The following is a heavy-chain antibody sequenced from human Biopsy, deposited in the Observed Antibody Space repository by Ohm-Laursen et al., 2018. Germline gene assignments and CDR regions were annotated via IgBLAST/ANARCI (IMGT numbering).Heavy chain of an antibody. CDR1: GFTFTNYT. D-gene: IGHD1-14*01. Sequence: GSLRLSCSASGFTFTNYTMNWVRQAPGKGLEWVAHIDVSDYNTYYADSVRGRFTISRDNSKQMVHLEINSLTADDTAVYYCVKQWGGYNFDSWGQGTLVTVSS. V-gene: IGHV3-23*01. CDR2: IDVSDYNT. J-gene: IGHJ5*01. CDR3: VKQWGGYNFDS.